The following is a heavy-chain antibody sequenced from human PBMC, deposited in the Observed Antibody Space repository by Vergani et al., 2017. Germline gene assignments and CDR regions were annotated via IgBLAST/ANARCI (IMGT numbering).Heavy chain of an antibody. CDR2: INHSGST. D-gene: IGHD3-22*01. Sequence: QVQLQQWGAGLLKPSETLSLNCVVYGGSLSGYHWSWIRQPPGKGLEWIGEINHSGSTNYNPSLKSRVIISVDTSKNQFSLKLSSVTAADTAVYYCASEWLLPKRRWFDPWGQGTLVTVSS. V-gene: IGHV4-34*01. J-gene: IGHJ5*02. CDR3: ASEWLLPKRRWFDP. CDR1: GGSLSGYH.